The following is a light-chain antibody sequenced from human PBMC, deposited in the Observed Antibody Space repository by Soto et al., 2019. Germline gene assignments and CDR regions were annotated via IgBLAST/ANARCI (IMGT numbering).Light chain of an antibody. CDR2: SNV. V-gene: IGLV1-40*01. CDR3: SSYAGSSLVT. CDR1: SSNIGAGYD. Sequence: QSVLTQPPSVSGAPGQRVTISCTGNSSNIGAGYDVHWYQQFPGTAPKVLIYSNVHRPSGVPDRFSASRSGASASLAITGLQAEDEADYYCSSYAGSSLVTFGGGTKLTVL. J-gene: IGLJ2*01.